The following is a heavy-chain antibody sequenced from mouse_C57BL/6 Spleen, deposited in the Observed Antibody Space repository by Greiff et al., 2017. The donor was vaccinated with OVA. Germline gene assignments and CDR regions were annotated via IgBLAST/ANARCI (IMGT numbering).Heavy chain of an antibody. CDR2: INPYNGDT. Sequence: VKPGDSVKISCKASGYSFTGYFMNWVMQSHGKSLEWIGRINPYNGDTFYNQKFKGKATLTVDKSSSTAHMELRSLTSEDSAVYYCARDLNFDYWGQGTTLTVSS. V-gene: IGHV1-20*01. CDR3: ARDLNFDY. CDR1: GYSFTGYF. J-gene: IGHJ2*01.